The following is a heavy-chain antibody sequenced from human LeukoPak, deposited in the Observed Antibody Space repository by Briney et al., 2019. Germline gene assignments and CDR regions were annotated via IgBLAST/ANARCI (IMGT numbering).Heavy chain of an antibody. Sequence: GGSLRLSCAASEFTFSSYWMHWVRQAPGKGLVWVSRIDTGGSITDYADSVKGRFTISRDNAKNTLYLQMNSLRAEDTAVYYCSRDLRGRDDYWGQGILVIVSS. CDR1: EFTFSSYW. D-gene: IGHD5-24*01. V-gene: IGHV3-74*01. CDR3: SRDLRGRDDY. J-gene: IGHJ4*02. CDR2: IDTGGSIT.